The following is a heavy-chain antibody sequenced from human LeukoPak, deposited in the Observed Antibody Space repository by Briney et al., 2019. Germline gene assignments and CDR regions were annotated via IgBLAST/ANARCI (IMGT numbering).Heavy chain of an antibody. CDR1: GYTFTGYY. D-gene: IGHD6-19*01. V-gene: IGHV1-2*02. Sequence: ASVKVSCKASGYTFTGYYMHWVRQAPGQGREWMGWINPNSGGTNYAQKFQGRVTMTRDTSISTAYMALSRLRSDDTAVYYCARGPLARGIAVAGTYYYYYMDVWGKGTTVTVSS. CDR3: ARGPLARGIAVAGTYYYYYMDV. J-gene: IGHJ6*03. CDR2: INPNSGGT.